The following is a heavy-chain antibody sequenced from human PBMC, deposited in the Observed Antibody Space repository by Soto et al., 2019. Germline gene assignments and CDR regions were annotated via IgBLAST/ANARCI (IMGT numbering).Heavy chain of an antibody. J-gene: IGHJ5*02. CDR3: ARVLVAAVNSGFDT. Sequence: GGSLRLSCAASGFTVSSNYMSWVRQAPGKGLEWVSVIYSGGSTYYADSVKGRFTISRDNSKNTLYLQMNSLRAEDTAVYYCARVLVAAVNSGFDTWGQGTLVTVSS. CDR1: GFTVSSNY. CDR2: IYSGGST. V-gene: IGHV3-53*01. D-gene: IGHD2-2*01.